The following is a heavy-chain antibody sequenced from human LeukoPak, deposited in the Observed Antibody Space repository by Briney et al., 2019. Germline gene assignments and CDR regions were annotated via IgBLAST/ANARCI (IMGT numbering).Heavy chain of an antibody. CDR1: GFTFSSYS. CDR2: ISSSSSYI. CDR3: ASRPGIAVAGLGY. V-gene: IGHV3-21*04. D-gene: IGHD6-19*01. J-gene: IGHJ4*02. Sequence: GGSLRLSCAASGFTFSSYSMNWVRQAPGKGLEWVSSISSSSSYIYYADSVKGRFTISRDNAKNSLYLQMNSLRAEDTAVYYCASRPGIAVAGLGYWGQGTLVTVSS.